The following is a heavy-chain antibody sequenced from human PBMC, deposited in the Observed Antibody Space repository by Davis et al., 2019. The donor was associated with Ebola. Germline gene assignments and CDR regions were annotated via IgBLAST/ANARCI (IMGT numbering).Heavy chain of an antibody. J-gene: IGHJ4*02. Sequence: GESLKISCAASGFTFSSYGMHWVRQAPGKGLEWVAVISYDGSNKYYADSVKGRFTISRDNAKNSLYLQMNSLRAEDTAVYYCARVRSRGDGSGWSRIDYWGQGTLVTVSS. D-gene: IGHD6-19*01. V-gene: IGHV3-30*03. CDR2: ISYDGSNK. CDR1: GFTFSSYG. CDR3: ARVRSRGDGSGWSRIDY.